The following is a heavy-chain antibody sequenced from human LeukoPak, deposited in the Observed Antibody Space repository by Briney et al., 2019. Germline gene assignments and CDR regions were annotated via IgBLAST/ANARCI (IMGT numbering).Heavy chain of an antibody. CDR3: ARNDYDSSGYYGSVDY. Sequence: PGGSLRLSCAASGFTFSSYSMNWVRQAPGKGLEWVSSISSSSSYIYYADSMRGRFTISRDNAKNSLYMQMNSLRAEDTAVYYCARNDYDSSGYYGSVDYWGQGTLVTVSS. J-gene: IGHJ4*02. CDR1: GFTFSSYS. CDR2: ISSSSSYI. D-gene: IGHD3-22*01. V-gene: IGHV3-21*01.